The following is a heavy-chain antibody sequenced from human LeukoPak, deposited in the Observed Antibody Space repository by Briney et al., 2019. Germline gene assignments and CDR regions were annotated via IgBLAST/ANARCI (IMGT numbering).Heavy chain of an antibody. CDR2: ISSSSTI. CDR1: GFTFSSYS. J-gene: IGHJ4*02. D-gene: IGHD2-21*02. Sequence: GGSLRLSCAASGFTFSSYSMNWVRQAPGKGLEWVSYISSSSTIYYADSVKGRFTISRDNAKNSLYLQVNSLRDEDTAVYYCARSYCGGDCSFDYWGQGTLVTVSS. V-gene: IGHV3-48*02. CDR3: ARSYCGGDCSFDY.